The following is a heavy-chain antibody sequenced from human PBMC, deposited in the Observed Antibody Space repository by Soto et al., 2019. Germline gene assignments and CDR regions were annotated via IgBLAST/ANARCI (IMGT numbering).Heavy chain of an antibody. CDR1: GFTFSNYG. CDR2: IWYDGSNK. J-gene: IGHJ4*02. V-gene: IGHV3-33*01. CDR3: ALALETGDY. D-gene: IGHD3-10*01. Sequence: QVQLVESGGGVVQPGRSLRLSCVASGFTFSNYGMHWVRQAPGKGPEWVAVIWYDGSNKDYADSVKGRFTISRDNSRNTLYLPMNSLRAEDTAVYYCALALETGDYWGQGTLVTVSS.